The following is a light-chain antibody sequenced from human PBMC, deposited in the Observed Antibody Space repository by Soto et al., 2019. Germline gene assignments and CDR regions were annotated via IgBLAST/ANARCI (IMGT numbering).Light chain of an antibody. Sequence: EIVLTQSPGTLSLSPGERATLSCRASQSVSSSYLAWYQQKPGQAPRLLIYAASSRATGIPDRFSGSGSGTDFSLTISRLEPEDFAVYFCQQYGKSPPTFGGGTKVEIK. J-gene: IGKJ4*01. V-gene: IGKV3-20*01. CDR2: AAS. CDR1: QSVSSSY. CDR3: QQYGKSPPT.